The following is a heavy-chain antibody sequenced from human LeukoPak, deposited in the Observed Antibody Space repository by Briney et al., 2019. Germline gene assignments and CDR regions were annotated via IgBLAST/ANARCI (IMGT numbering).Heavy chain of an antibody. J-gene: IGHJ4*02. CDR2: INPNSGVP. CDR1: EYTFTGYY. CDR3: ARQYCTSTSCYFDY. V-gene: IGHV1-2*04. Sequence: PRASVKVSCKASEYTFTGYYIHWVRLAPGQGLEWMGWINPNSGVPNYAQKFQGWVTMARDTSISTAYMELSRLKFDDTAVYYCARQYCTSTSCYFDYWGQGTLVTVSS. D-gene: IGHD2-2*01.